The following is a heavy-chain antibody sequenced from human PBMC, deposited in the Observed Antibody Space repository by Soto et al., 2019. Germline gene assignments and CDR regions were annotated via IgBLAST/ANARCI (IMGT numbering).Heavy chain of an antibody. Sequence: GGSLRLSFAASGFTVSSKYMSWVRQAPGKGLEGGSIFYNSDKTYYADSLKGRFPISTDNSKNTIFLQMNSLRAEDTAVYYCARAVRVGGNYYFKYWGQGTMVTVSS. J-gene: IGHJ4*03. D-gene: IGHD6-19*01. CDR2: FYNSDKT. V-gene: IGHV3-53*01. CDR1: GFTVSSKY. CDR3: ARAVRVGGNYYFKY.